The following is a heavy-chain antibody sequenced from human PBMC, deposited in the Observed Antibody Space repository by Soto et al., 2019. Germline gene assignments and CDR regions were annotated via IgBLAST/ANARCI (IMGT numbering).Heavy chain of an antibody. CDR3: ARAGVYSIPVFGVVAPYGMDV. CDR2: IYHSGST. Sequence: SETLSLTCAVSGYSISSGFYWGWIRQPPGKGLEWIGSIYHSGSTYYNRPLKSRVTMSVDTSKNQFSLKLRCATAADTAVYYCARAGVYSIPVFGVVAPYGMDVWGQGSTGTVS. CDR1: GYSISSGFY. J-gene: IGHJ6*02. V-gene: IGHV4-38-2*01. D-gene: IGHD3-3*01.